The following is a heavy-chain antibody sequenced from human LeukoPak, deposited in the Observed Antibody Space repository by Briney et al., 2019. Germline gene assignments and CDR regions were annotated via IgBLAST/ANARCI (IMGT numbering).Heavy chain of an antibody. CDR3: ARSDTSRYYYGMDV. CDR2: IYYSGSA. J-gene: IGHJ6*02. D-gene: IGHD2-2*02. Sequence: PSETLSLTCSVSGDSMSTNNYHWGWIRQHPGRGLEWIAYIYYSGSAYYNPSLKSRVTISVDTSKNQFSLKLSSVTAADTAVYYCARSDTSRYYYGMDVWGQGTTVTVSS. V-gene: IGHV4-31*03. CDR1: GDSMSTNNYH.